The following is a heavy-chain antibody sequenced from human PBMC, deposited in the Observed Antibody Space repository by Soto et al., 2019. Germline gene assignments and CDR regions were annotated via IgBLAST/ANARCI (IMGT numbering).Heavy chain of an antibody. D-gene: IGHD3-10*01. Sequence: SETLSLTCTVSGGSISSGGYYWSWIRQHPGKGLEWIGYIYYGGSTYYNPSLKSRVTISVDTSKNQFSLKLSSVTAADTAVYYCARDGKRGRKGHYGMDVWGQGTTVTVSS. V-gene: IGHV4-31*03. CDR3: ARDGKRGRKGHYGMDV. CDR2: IYYGGST. J-gene: IGHJ6*02. CDR1: GGSISSGGYY.